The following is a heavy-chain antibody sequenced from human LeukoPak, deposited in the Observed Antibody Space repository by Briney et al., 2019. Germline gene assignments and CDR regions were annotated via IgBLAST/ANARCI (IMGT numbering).Heavy chain of an antibody. CDR3: ARGMSAAYDYNWFDS. CDR2: IHASGST. CDR1: GGSISSYY. V-gene: IGHV4-4*07. Sequence: SETLSLTCTVSGGSISSYYWSWIRQPAGRGLEWIGRIHASGSTRYNPSLKSRVPMSVDTSKNQFSLKLTSVTAADTALYFCARGMSAAYDYNWFDSWGQGTLVTVSS. J-gene: IGHJ5*01. D-gene: IGHD5-12*01.